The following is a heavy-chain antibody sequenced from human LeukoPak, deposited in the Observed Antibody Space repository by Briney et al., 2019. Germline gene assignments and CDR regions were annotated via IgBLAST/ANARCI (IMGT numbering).Heavy chain of an antibody. D-gene: IGHD1-14*01. CDR2: IYYSGST. V-gene: IGHV4-59*01. Sequence: SETLSLTCTVSGGSISSYYWSWIRQPPGKGLEWIGYIYYSGSTNYNPSLKSRVTISVDTSKNQFSLKLSSVTAADTAVYYCARAPEDYYYYYMDVWGKGTTVTISS. J-gene: IGHJ6*03. CDR1: GGSISSYY. CDR3: ARAPEDYYYYYMDV.